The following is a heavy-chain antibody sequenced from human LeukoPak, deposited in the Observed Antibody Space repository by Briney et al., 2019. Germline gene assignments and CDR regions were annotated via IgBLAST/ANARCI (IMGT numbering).Heavy chain of an antibody. CDR2: IKQDGSEK. V-gene: IGHV3-7*01. CDR1: GFTFSSYG. J-gene: IGHJ4*01. CDR3: ARDRDWSLDY. D-gene: IGHD2-21*02. Sequence: PGGSLRLSCAAPGFTFSSYGMHWVRQAPGKGLEWVANIKQDGSEKYYVDSVKGRFTISRDNAKNSMYLQMNSLRVEDTGVYYCARDRDWSLDYWGHGTLATVSS.